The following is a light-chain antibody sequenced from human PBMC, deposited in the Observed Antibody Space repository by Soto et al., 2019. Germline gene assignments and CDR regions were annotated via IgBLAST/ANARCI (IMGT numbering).Light chain of an antibody. V-gene: IGLV2-14*01. CDR1: SSDVGGYNY. J-gene: IGLJ3*02. CDR3: SSYSSTSTRV. Sequence: QSALTQPASVSGSPGQSITISCTGTSSDVGGYNYVSWYQQHPGKAPKLMIYEVSNRPSGVSNRFSGSKSGNTAPLTISGRQPEEEADYYCSSYSSTSTRVFGGGTKLTVL. CDR2: EVS.